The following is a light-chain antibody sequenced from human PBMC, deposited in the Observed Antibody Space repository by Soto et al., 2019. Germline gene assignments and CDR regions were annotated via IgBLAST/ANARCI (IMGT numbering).Light chain of an antibody. CDR3: QQRSTWPIS. CDR2: GAY. J-gene: IGKJ4*01. CDR1: QRGSSN. Sequence: EVVLTQFPATLSLSPGEGATLSCSANQRGSSNLAWYQHKPSRPPRLLIFGAYDRATGIPARFSGSGSGTDFTLTLSSLEADDFAVYYCQQRSTWPISFGGGNKVEI. V-gene: IGKV3-11*01.